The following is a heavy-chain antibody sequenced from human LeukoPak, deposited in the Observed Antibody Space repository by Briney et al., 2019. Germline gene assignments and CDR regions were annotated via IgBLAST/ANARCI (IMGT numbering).Heavy chain of an antibody. CDR1: GYTFTNYY. J-gene: IGHJ4*02. V-gene: IGHV1-46*01. CDR2: INPSGGST. Sequence: ASVKVSCKASGYTFTNYYMHWVRQAPGQGLEWMGIINPSGGSTNYAQKFQGRVTMTRDTSTSTVYMELSSLRSEDTAVYYCARDRDYFGSGSYYMEDSWGQRTLVTVST. CDR3: ARDRDYFGSGSYYMEDS. D-gene: IGHD3-10*01.